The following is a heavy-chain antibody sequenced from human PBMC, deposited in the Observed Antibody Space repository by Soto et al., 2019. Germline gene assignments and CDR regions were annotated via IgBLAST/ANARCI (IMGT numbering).Heavy chain of an antibody. Sequence: GESLKISCKGSGYSFTSYWIGWVRQMPGKGLEWMGIIHPGDSDTRYSPSFQGQVTISADKSISTAYLQWSSLKASDTAMYYCARHGAGGGWPDAFDIWGQGTMVTVSS. CDR2: IHPGDSDT. D-gene: IGHD2-15*01. J-gene: IGHJ3*02. CDR3: ARHGAGGGWPDAFDI. CDR1: GYSFTSYW. V-gene: IGHV5-51*01.